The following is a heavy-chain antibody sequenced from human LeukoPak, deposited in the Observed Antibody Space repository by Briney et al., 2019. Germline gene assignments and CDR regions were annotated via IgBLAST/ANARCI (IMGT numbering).Heavy chain of an antibody. J-gene: IGHJ4*02. CDR1: GFTFSSYS. CDR3: ASSGNYRFDY. V-gene: IGHV3-48*02. D-gene: IGHD1-26*01. CDR2: ITASGTAM. Sequence: GGSLRLSCAASGFTFSSYSMNWVRQAPGKGLEWVSHITASGTAMFYADSVKGRFTISRDNAKNSLYLQMNSLRDEDTAVYYCASSGNYRFDYWGQGTLVTVSS.